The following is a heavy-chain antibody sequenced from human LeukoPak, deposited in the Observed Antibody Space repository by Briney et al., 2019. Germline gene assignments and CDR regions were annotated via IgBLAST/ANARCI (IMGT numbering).Heavy chain of an antibody. CDR1: GFTFSSYA. CDR2: ISGSDGGT. Sequence: GGSLRLSCAASGFTFSSYAMSWVRQTPGKGLEWVSGISGSDGGTYIADSVRGRFTISRDNSKNTLYLQMDSLRAEDTAVYFCAKGSMSYCSGRCYYFDYWGQGTLVTVSS. CDR3: AKGSMSYCSGRCYYFDY. D-gene: IGHD2-15*01. V-gene: IGHV3-23*01. J-gene: IGHJ4*02.